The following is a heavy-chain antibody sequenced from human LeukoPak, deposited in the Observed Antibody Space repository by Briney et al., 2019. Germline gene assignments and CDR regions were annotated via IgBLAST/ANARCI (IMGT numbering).Heavy chain of an antibody. Sequence: HPGGSLRLSCAASGFTFSSYAMSWVRQAPGKGLEWVSAISGSGGSTYYADSVKGRFTISRDNSKNTLYLQMNSLRAEDTAVYYCAKNCLVRQQRRGGNWFAPWGQGTLVTVSS. CDR2: ISGSGGST. J-gene: IGHJ5*02. D-gene: IGHD3-10*01. V-gene: IGHV3-23*01. CDR3: AKNCLVRQQRRGGNWFAP. CDR1: GFTFSSYA.